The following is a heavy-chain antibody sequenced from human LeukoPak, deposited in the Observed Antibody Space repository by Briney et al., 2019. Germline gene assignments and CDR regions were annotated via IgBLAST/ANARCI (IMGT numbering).Heavy chain of an antibody. J-gene: IGHJ4*02. CDR1: GGSMSSYY. CDR2: IYYSGST. CDR3: ARVYYYDNSGYGKDYFDY. D-gene: IGHD3-22*01. Sequence: PSETLSLTCTVSGGSMSSYYWSWIRQPPGKGLEWIGYIYYSGSTKYNPSLKSRVTISVDTSKNQFSLKLSSVTAADTAVYYCARVYYYDNSGYGKDYFDYWGQGTLVTVSS. V-gene: IGHV4-59*08.